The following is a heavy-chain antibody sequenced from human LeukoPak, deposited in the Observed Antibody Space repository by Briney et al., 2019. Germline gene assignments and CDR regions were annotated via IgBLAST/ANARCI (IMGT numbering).Heavy chain of an antibody. CDR1: GYTFTSYA. V-gene: IGHV1-69*13. Sequence: GASVKVSCKASGYTFTSYAISWVRQAPGQGLEWMGGIIPIFGTANYAHKFQGRVTITADESTSTAYMELSSLRSEDTAVYYCARAKGAAAGDYWGQGTLVTVSS. CDR3: ARAKGAAAGDY. D-gene: IGHD6-13*01. CDR2: IIPIFGTA. J-gene: IGHJ4*02.